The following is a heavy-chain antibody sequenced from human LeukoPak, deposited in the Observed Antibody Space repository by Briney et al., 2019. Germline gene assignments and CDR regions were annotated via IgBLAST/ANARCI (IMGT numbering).Heavy chain of an antibody. CDR1: GFTFSSYW. D-gene: IGHD2-8*01. V-gene: IGHV3-7*01. Sequence: PGGSLRLSCAASGFTFSSYWMIWVRQAPGKGLEWVANINEDGSEKYYVDSVKGRFTISRDNAKNSLYLQMYSLRVEDTAVYYCARDSCTNGVCYTTSFDYWGQGTLVTVSS. CDR3: ARDSCTNGVCYTTSFDY. J-gene: IGHJ4*02. CDR2: INEDGSEK.